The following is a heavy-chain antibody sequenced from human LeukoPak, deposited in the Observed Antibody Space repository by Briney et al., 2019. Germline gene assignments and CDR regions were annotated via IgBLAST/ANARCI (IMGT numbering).Heavy chain of an antibody. Sequence: SETLTLTCAVSGGSISSSNWWSWVRPPPGKGLEWIGEIYHSGSTNYNPSLKSRVTISVDTSKNQFSLKLSSVTAADTAVYYCARLHHYYDSSGYYYGYFDYWGQGTLVTVSS. J-gene: IGHJ4*02. CDR3: ARLHHYYDSSGYYYGYFDY. CDR1: GGSISSSNW. V-gene: IGHV4-4*02. CDR2: IYHSGST. D-gene: IGHD3-22*01.